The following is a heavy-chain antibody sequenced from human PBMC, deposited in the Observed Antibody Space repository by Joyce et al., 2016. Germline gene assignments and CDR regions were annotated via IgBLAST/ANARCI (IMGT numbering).Heavy chain of an antibody. CDR3: ATLRSGYSSSSSMFDY. CDR1: GFTVTSKY. Sequence: EVQLVESGGGLVQPGGSLRLSCVVSGFTVTSKYISWVRQAPGKGLEWVSVLYTDGTTYYADSVKGRFTISRNSSRNTVYLQLNSLRTEDTAVYYCATLRSGYSSSSSMFDYWGQGTLVTVSS. D-gene: IGHD5-18*01. CDR2: LYTDGTT. J-gene: IGHJ4*02. V-gene: IGHV3-53*04.